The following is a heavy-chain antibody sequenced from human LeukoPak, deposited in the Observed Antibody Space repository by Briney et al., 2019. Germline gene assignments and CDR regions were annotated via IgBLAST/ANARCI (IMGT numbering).Heavy chain of an antibody. CDR2: ISGSGGST. J-gene: IGHJ4*02. CDR3: AKAGEYCPDGSCYSENYYFDY. CDR1: GFTFNNYA. Sequence: SGGSLRLSCAASGFTFNNYAMAWVRQAPGKGLEWVSGISGSGGSTFYSVKGRFTISRDNSKNTLFLQMNRLRAEDTAMYYCAKAGEYCPDGSCYSENYYFDYWGQGTLVTVSS. V-gene: IGHV3-23*01. D-gene: IGHD2-15*01.